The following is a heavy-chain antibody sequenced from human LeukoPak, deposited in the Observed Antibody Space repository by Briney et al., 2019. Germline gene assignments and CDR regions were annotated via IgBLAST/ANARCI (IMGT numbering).Heavy chain of an antibody. J-gene: IGHJ2*01. CDR3: ASLNGDPSYWSFDL. CDR1: GGSISSGDYY. CDR2: IYYSGSS. D-gene: IGHD4-17*01. V-gene: IGHV4-30-4*01. Sequence: ATETLSLTCTVSGGSISSGDYYWSWIRQPPGKGLEWIGYIYYSGSSCYNPSLKSRVTMSVDTSKNQFSLKLSSVTAADTALYYCASLNGDPSYWSFDLWGRGTLVNLSS.